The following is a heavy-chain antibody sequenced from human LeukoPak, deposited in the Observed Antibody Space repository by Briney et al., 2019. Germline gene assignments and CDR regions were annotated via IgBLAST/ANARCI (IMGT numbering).Heavy chain of an antibody. J-gene: IGHJ6*02. D-gene: IGHD5-12*01. CDR1: GFTFSSYW. V-gene: IGHV3-74*01. Sequence: GGSLRLSCAASGFTFSSYWMHWVRQAAGKGLVWDSRINSDGSSTSYADSVKGRFTISRDNAKNALSLQMNSLRAEDTAVYYCARGLVATQRGYYYYMDVWGQGTTVTVSS. CDR2: INSDGSST. CDR3: ARGLVATQRGYYYYMDV.